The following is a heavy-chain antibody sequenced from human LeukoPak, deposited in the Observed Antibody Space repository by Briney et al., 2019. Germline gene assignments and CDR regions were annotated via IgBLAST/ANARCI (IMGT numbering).Heavy chain of an antibody. CDR3: ARGQQLLQAFDY. J-gene: IGHJ4*02. D-gene: IGHD6-13*01. V-gene: IGHV4-4*02. CDR2: IYHSGSS. Sequence: SGTLSLTCVVSGGSFSSSNWWSWVRQPPGKGLEWIGEIYHSGSSNYNPSLKSRVTISVDKSKNQFSLKLSSMTAADTAVSYCARGQQLLQAFDYWGQGTLVTVSS. CDR1: GGSFSSSNW.